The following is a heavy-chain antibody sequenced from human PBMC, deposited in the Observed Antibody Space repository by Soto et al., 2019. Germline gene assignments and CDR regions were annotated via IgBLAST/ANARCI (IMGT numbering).Heavy chain of an antibody. CDR3: ASLSYYYDSSGYYS. CDR1: GYTFTGYY. V-gene: IGHV1-2*02. Sequence: GASVKVCCKASGYTFTGYYTHWVRQAPGQGLEWMGWINPNSGGTNYAQKFQGRVTMTRDTSISTAYMELSRLRSDDTAVYYCASLSYYYDSSGYYSWGQGTLVTVSS. CDR2: INPNSGGT. D-gene: IGHD3-22*01. J-gene: IGHJ4*02.